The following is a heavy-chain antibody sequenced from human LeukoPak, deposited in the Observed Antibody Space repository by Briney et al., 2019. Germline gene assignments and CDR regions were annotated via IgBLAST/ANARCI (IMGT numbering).Heavy chain of an antibody. V-gene: IGHV1-18*01. CDR3: ARAEFTDYYDSSGAYYFDY. D-gene: IGHD3-22*01. CDR2: ISAYNGNT. CDR1: GYTFTSYG. Sequence: ASVRVSCKASGYTFTSYGISWVRQAPGQGLEWMGWISAYNGNTNYAQKLQGRVTMTTDTSTSTAYMELRSVRSDDTAVYYCARAEFTDYYDSSGAYYFDYWGQGTLVTVSS. J-gene: IGHJ4*02.